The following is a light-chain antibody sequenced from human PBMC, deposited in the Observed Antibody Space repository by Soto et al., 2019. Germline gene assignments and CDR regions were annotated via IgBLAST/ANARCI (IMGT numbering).Light chain of an antibody. CDR3: QQYNNWSGT. V-gene: IGKV3-15*01. CDR2: GAS. Sequence: EIVMTQSPATLSVSPGERATLSCRASQSVSSNLAWYQQKPGQAPRLLIYGASTRATGIPARFSGSGSGTEFTLTISSLQSEDFAVYYCQQYNNWSGTFGQGTKAEIK. CDR1: QSVSSN. J-gene: IGKJ1*01.